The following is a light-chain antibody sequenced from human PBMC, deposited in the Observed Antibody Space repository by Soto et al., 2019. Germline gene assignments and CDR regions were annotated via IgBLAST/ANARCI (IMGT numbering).Light chain of an antibody. CDR1: QSLSSN. Sequence: KMLTQSPGTLSVSPGERASLSCRASQSLSSNVAWYQQKPGQAPRLLIYNILTRATGIPARFSGSGSGTEFTLTISSLQSEDFAVYFCQHYSNWPPRYSFGQGTKLEIK. V-gene: IGKV3-15*01. J-gene: IGKJ2*01. CDR3: QHYSNWPPRYS. CDR2: NIL.